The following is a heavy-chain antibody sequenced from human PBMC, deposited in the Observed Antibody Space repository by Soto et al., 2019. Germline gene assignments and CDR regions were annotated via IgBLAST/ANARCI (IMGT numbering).Heavy chain of an antibody. Sequence: SETLSLTCTVSSGSISSSSSYWGWIRQPPGKGLEWIGSIYYSGSTYYNPSLKSRVTISVDTSKNQFSLKLSSVTAADTAVYYCARLFGDSKRGYYYYYYMDVWGKGTTVTVSS. CDR3: ARLFGDSKRGYYYYYYMDV. V-gene: IGHV4-39*01. J-gene: IGHJ6*03. CDR2: IYYSGST. CDR1: SGSISSSSSY. D-gene: IGHD4-17*01.